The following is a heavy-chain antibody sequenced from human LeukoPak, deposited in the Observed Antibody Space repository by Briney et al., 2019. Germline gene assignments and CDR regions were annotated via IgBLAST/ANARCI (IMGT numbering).Heavy chain of an antibody. D-gene: IGHD3-10*01. J-gene: IGHJ5*02. CDR2: IYYSGST. CDR3: ARGGYYGSGNDFRFDP. V-gene: IGHV4-59*01. Sequence: SETLSLTCAVYGGSFSDYYWSWIRQPPGKGLEWIGYIYYSGSTNYKPSLKSRVTISVDTSKNQFSLKLSSVTAADTAVYYCARGGYYGSGNDFRFDPWGQRTLVTVSS. CDR1: GGSFSDYY.